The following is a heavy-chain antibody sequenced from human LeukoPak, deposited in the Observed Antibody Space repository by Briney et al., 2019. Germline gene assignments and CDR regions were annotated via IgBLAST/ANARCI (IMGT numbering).Heavy chain of an antibody. CDR3: ARCLRDWLVAFDI. CDR1: GFTFSYYS. CDR2: SNTDGTI. J-gene: IGHJ3*02. Sequence: GGSLRLSCAASGFTFSYYSMNWVRQAPGKGLEWISYSNTDGTISYADSVKGRFTISRDNAENSLYLQMNSLRAEDTAVYYCARCLRDWLVAFDIWGQGTMVTVSS. V-gene: IGHV3-48*01. D-gene: IGHD3-9*01.